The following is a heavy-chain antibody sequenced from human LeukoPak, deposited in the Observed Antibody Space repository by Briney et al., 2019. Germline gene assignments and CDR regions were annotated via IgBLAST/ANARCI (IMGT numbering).Heavy chain of an antibody. J-gene: IGHJ4*02. CDR3: AKAEQWLSFDY. CDR1: GFSFDDYG. D-gene: IGHD6-19*01. Sequence: TGGSLRLSCAASGFSFDDYGMSWVRQVPGKGLECVSAISGSGGSTYYADSVKGRFTISRDNSKKTLSLQMNSLRAEDTAVYYCAKAEQWLSFDYWGQGTLVTVSS. CDR2: ISGSGGST. V-gene: IGHV3-23*01.